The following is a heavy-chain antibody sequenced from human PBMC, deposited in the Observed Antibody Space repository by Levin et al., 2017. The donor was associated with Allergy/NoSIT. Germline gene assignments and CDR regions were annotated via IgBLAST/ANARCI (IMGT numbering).Heavy chain of an antibody. CDR3: ARDPSPRGWYLSSFRYFDY. V-gene: IGHV3-30-3*01. D-gene: IGHD6-19*01. J-gene: IGHJ4*02. CDR1: GFTFSSYA. CDR2: ISYDGSNK. Sequence: GESLKISCAASGFTFSSYAMHWVRQAPGKGLEWVAVISYDGSNKYYADSVKGRFTISRDNSKNTLYLQMNSLRAEDTAVYYCARDPSPRGWYLSSFRYFDYWGQGTLVTVSS.